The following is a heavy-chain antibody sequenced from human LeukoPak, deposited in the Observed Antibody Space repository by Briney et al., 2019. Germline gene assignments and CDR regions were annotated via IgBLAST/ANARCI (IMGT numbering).Heavy chain of an antibody. J-gene: IGHJ4*02. CDR1: GFTFSSYV. CDR2: ISYDGSNE. D-gene: IGHD3-10*01. V-gene: IGHV3-30*04. CDR3: ARDLWFGESCFDY. Sequence: PGGSLRLSCAASGFTFSSYVMHWVRQAPGKGLEWVAIISYDGSNEYYADSMKGRFTISRDNAKNSLYLQMNSLRAEDTAVYYCARDLWFGESCFDYWGQGTLVTVSS.